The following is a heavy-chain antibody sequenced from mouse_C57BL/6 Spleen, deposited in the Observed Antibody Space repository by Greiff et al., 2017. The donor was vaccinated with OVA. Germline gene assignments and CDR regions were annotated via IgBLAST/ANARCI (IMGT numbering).Heavy chain of an antibody. CDR3: VRHDESWYFDV. V-gene: IGHV10-1*01. Sequence: EVQLVESGGGLVQPKGSLKLSCAASGFSFNTYAMNWVRQAPGKGLEWVARIRSKSNNYATYYADSVKDRFTISRDDSESMLYLQMNNLKTEDTAMYYCVRHDESWYFDVWGTGTTVTVSS. J-gene: IGHJ1*03. CDR1: GFSFNTYA. CDR2: IRSKSNNYAT.